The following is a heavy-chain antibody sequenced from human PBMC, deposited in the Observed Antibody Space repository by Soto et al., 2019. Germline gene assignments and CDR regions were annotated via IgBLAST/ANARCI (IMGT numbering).Heavy chain of an antibody. J-gene: IGHJ4*02. CDR3: AKSASGSDQFQERFNDY. Sequence: GGSLRLSCAASGFTFSSYWMSWVRQAPGKGLEWVANIKQDGSEKYYVDSVKGRFTISRDNAKNSLYLQMNSLRAEDTAVYYCAKSASGSDQFQERFNDYWGQGTLVTVSS. CDR2: IKQDGSEK. D-gene: IGHD3-10*01. CDR1: GFTFSSYW. V-gene: IGHV3-7*03.